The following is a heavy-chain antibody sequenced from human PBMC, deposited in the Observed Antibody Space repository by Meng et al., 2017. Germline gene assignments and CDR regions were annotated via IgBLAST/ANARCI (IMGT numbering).Heavy chain of an antibody. CDR2: IYPGDSDT. CDR1: GYSFTSYW. J-gene: IGHJ6*02. V-gene: IGHV5-51*01. D-gene: IGHD1-14*01. CDR3: ARLWGVNLHTHNYYGMDV. Sequence: KVSCKGSGYSFTSYWIGWVRQMPGKGLEWMGIIYPGDSDTRYSPSFQGQVTISADKSISTAYLQWSSLKASDTAMYYRARLWGVNLHTHNYYGMDVWGQGTTVTVSS.